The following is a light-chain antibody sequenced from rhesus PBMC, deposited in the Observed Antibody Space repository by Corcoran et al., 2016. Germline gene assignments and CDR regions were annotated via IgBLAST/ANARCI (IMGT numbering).Light chain of an antibody. V-gene: IGKV1-38*01. CDR2: DAS. CDR1: QGISSY. CDR3: QQRNSYPLT. J-gene: IGKJ4*01. Sequence: DIQLTQSPSSLSASVGDRVTITCRASQGISSYLAWYQQKSGKAPKLLIYDASNLQSGVPSRFSGSGSWTEFTLTSSSLQPEDFATYYCQQRNSYPLTFGGGTKVEIK.